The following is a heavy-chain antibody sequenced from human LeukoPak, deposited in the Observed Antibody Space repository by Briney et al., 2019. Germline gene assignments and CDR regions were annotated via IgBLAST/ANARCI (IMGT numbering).Heavy chain of an antibody. V-gene: IGHV3-30*02. CDR2: IRYDGSNK. D-gene: IGHD3-16*01. Sequence: GGSLRLSCAASGFTFSSYAMHWVRQAPGKGLEWVAFIRYDGSNKYYADSVKGRFTISRDNAKNSLYLQMNSLRAEDTALYYCAKDFNRLGEFDAFDIWGQGTMVTVSS. J-gene: IGHJ3*02. CDR1: GFTFSSYA. CDR3: AKDFNRLGEFDAFDI.